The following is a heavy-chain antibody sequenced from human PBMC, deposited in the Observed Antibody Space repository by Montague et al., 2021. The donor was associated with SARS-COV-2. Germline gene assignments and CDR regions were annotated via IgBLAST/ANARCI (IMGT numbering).Heavy chain of an antibody. D-gene: IGHD6-19*01. J-gene: IGHJ4*02. Sequence: SETLSLTCTVSGGSISSYYWSWIRQPPGKGLEWIGYIYYSGSTNYNPSLKSRVTISVDTSKNQFSLKLSSVTAADTAVYYCARAKQWLVSRSFDYWGQGTLVTASS. CDR2: IYYSGST. CDR3: ARAKQWLVSRSFDY. V-gene: IGHV4-59*01. CDR1: GGSISSYY.